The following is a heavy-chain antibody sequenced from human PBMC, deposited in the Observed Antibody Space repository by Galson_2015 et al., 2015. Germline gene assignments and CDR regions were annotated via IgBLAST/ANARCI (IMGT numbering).Heavy chain of an antibody. D-gene: IGHD2-2*01. CDR2: IWYDGSNK. J-gene: IGHJ4*02. Sequence: SLRLSCAASGFTFSSYGMHWVRQAPGKGLEWVAVIWYDGSNKYYADSVKGRFTISRDNSKNTLSLQMNSLRAEDTAVYYCAREGCSSTNCYGLVGDYWGQGTLVTVSS. CDR3: AREGCSSTNCYGLVGDY. CDR1: GFTFSSYG. V-gene: IGHV3-33*01.